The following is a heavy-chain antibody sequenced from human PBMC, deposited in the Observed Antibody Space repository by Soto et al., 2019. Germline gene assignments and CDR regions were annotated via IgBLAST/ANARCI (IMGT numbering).Heavy chain of an antibody. V-gene: IGHV3-30-3*01. CDR2: ISFDGSNK. CDR1: GFTFSSYA. CDR3: ARGPRILTRFYX. J-gene: IGHJ4*02. Sequence: GGSLRLSCAASGFTFSSYAMKWVRQAPGKGLERVEVISFDGSNKYYEDSVKGRFTISIDNSKNTLYLQMNSLRAEDTAVYFCARGPRILTRFYXWGQVTLFTVSX. D-gene: IGHD3-16*01.